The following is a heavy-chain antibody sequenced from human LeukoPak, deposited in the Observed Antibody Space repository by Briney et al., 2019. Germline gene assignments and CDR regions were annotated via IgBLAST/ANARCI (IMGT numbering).Heavy chain of an antibody. CDR3: AKDMGEEAVAGFDY. CDR2: ISWNSGSI. Sequence: PGRSLRLSCAASGFTFDDYAMHWVRQAPGKGLEWVSGISWNSGSIGYADSVKGRFTISRDNAKNSLYLQMNSLRAEDTALYYCAKDMGEEAVAGFDYWGQGTLVTVSS. V-gene: IGHV3-9*01. J-gene: IGHJ4*02. CDR1: GFTFDDYA. D-gene: IGHD6-19*01.